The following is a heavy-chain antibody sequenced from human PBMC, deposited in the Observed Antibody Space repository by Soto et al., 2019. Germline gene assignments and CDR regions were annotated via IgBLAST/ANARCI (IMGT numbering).Heavy chain of an antibody. D-gene: IGHD3-22*01. V-gene: IGHV5-51*01. CDR3: ARPGYYDSSGFFNFDH. CDR2: IYPDDSDT. CDR1: GYSFNTYW. Sequence: PGESLKISCKASGYSFNTYWICWVRQLPGKGLEWMGIIYPDDSDTRYSPSFQGQVTISADKSFTTVYLQWNSLKASDTAIYYCARPGYYDSSGFFNFDHWGQGTLVTVSS. J-gene: IGHJ4*02.